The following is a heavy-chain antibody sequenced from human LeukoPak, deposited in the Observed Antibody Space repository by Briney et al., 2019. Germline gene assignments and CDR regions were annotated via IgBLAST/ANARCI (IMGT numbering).Heavy chain of an antibody. Sequence: PGGSLRLSCAASGFTFSSYEMNWVRQAPGKGLEWVASIRYDGSNKYYADSVKGRFTISRDNSKNTLYLQMNSLRAEDTAVYYCATCIAAAGTWEILLTDWGQGTLVTVSS. D-gene: IGHD6-13*01. J-gene: IGHJ4*02. CDR2: IRYDGSNK. CDR1: GFTFSSYE. CDR3: ATCIAAAGTWEILLTD. V-gene: IGHV3-30*02.